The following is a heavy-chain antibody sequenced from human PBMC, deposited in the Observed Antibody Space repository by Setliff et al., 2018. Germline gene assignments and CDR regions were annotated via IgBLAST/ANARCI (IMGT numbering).Heavy chain of an antibody. J-gene: IGHJ4*02. CDR3: ASVGQWPDY. CDR2: ISSAGYTI. D-gene: IGHD6-19*01. Sequence: LRLSCAASGFTFSSYEMNWVRQAPGKGLEWVSYISSAGYTIYYADSVKGRFTISRDNAKNSLYLQMNSLRAEDTAVYYCASVGQWPDYWGQGTLVTVSS. CDR1: GFTFSSYE. V-gene: IGHV3-48*03.